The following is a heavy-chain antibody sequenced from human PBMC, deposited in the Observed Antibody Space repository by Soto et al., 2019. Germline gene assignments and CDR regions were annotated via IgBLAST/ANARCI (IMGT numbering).Heavy chain of an antibody. CDR2: IYYSGST. Sequence: SETLSLTCTVSGGSISSYYWSWIRQPPGKGLEWIGYIYYSGSTNYNPSLKSRVTISVDTSKNQFSLKLSSVTAADTAAYYCARNGKQSYFDYWGQGTLVTVSS. CDR3: ARNGKQSYFDY. V-gene: IGHV4-59*01. J-gene: IGHJ4*02. CDR1: GGSISSYY. D-gene: IGHD1-1*01.